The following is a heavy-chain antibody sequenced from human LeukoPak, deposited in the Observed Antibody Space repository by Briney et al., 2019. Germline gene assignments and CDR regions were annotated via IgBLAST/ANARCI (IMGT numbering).Heavy chain of an antibody. V-gene: IGHV1-18*01. CDR1: GYTFTNYG. J-gene: IGHJ4*02. CDR2: ITTYNGNT. D-gene: IGHD6-19*01. Sequence: ASVTVSCKASGYTFTNYGISWVRQAPGQGLEWMGWITTYNGNTNYAQKLQGRVTMTTDTSTSTAFMELRSLRSDDTAVYYCAKDDIAVAGTFDYWGQGTLVTVSS. CDR3: AKDDIAVAGTFDY.